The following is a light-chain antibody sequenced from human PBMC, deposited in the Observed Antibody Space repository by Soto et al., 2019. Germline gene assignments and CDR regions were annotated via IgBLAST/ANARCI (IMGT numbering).Light chain of an antibody. CDR2: GAS. J-gene: IGKJ1*01. CDR1: ESVSSN. V-gene: IGKV3-15*01. CDR3: QQYNNWPTWT. Sequence: VMTQSPDTLSVSPGERATLSCWASESVSSNLAWYQQKPGQAPRLLIYGASTRATGIPARFSGSGSGTEFTLTISSLQSEDFAVYYCQQYNNWPTWTFGQGTKVDIK.